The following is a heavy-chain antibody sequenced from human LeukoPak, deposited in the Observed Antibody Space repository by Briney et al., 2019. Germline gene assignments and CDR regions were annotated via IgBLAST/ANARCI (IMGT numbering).Heavy chain of an antibody. CDR3: AKRGVTGYKEGFDY. J-gene: IGHJ4*02. CDR1: GFTFSSYA. V-gene: IGHV3-23*01. D-gene: IGHD3-9*01. Sequence: GSLRLSCAAPGFTFSSYAMSWVRQAPGKGLEWVSANSGSGGSTYYADSVKGRFTISRDNSKNTLYLQTNSLRAEDTAVYYCAKRGVTGYKEGFDYWGQGTLVTVSS. CDR2: NSGSGGST.